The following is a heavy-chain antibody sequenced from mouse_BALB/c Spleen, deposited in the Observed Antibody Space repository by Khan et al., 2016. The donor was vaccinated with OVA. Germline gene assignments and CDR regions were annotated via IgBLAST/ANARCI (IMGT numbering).Heavy chain of an antibody. D-gene: IGHD4-1*01. CDR1: GFTFSNYG. CDR2: ISGGGSYT. CDR3: ARPNWDEDYAMDY. V-gene: IGHV5-9-2*01. Sequence: DVKLVESGGGLVKPGGSLKLSCAASGFTFSNYGMSWVRQTPEKRLEWVATISGGGSYTYYPDSVKGRFTISRDNAKNNLYLQMSSLRSEDTALYYCARPNWDEDYAMDYWGQGTSVTVSS. J-gene: IGHJ4*01.